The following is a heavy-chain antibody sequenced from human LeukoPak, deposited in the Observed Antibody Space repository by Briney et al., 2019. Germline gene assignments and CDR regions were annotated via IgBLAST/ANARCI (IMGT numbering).Heavy chain of an antibody. CDR2: INAGNGNT. V-gene: IGHV1-3*01. CDR3: AKDRINGGNYYYYGMDV. D-gene: IGHD4-23*01. Sequence: ASVRVSCKASGYTFTSYAMHWVRQAPGQRLEWMGWINAGNGNTKYSQKFQGRVTITRDTSASTAYMELSSLRAEDTAVYYCAKDRINGGNYYYYGMDVWGQGTTVTVSS. CDR1: GYTFTSYA. J-gene: IGHJ6*02.